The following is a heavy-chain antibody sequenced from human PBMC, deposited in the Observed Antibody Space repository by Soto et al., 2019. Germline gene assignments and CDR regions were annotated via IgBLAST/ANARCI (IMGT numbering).Heavy chain of an antibody. CDR3: ARDRNTLYGMDV. CDR1: GFTVSSNY. CDR2: IYSGSST. D-gene: IGHD2-2*02. J-gene: IGHJ6*02. Sequence: EVQLVESGGGLGQPGRYLRLSCAASGFTVSSNYMSWVRQAPGKGLEWVSFIYSGSSTYYADSVKGRFTISRDNSKNTLYLQMNSLRAEDTAVYYCARDRNTLYGMDVWGQGTTVTVSS. V-gene: IGHV3-66*01.